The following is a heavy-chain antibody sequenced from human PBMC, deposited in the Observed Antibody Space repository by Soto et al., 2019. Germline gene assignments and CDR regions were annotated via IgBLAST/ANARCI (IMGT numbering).Heavy chain of an antibody. CDR2: ISAYNGNT. D-gene: IGHD6-13*01. CDR1: GYTFTSYG. CDR3: ARIISSWYRDAFDI. J-gene: IGHJ3*02. V-gene: IGHV1-18*01. Sequence: SVKVSCKASGYTFTSYGISWVRQAPGQGLEWMGWISAYNGNTNYAQKLQGRVTMTTDTSTSTAYMELRSLRSDDTAVYYCARIISSWYRDAFDIWGQGTMVTVSS.